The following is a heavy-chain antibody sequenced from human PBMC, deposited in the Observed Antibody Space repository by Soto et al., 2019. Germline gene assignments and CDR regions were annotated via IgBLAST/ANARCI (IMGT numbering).Heavy chain of an antibody. CDR3: SSDLPDINSPPLEPRQNGNYYYGMDV. V-gene: IGHV1-69*12. J-gene: IGHJ6*02. CDR1: GGTFSSYA. Sequence: QVQLVQSGAEVKKPGSSVKVSCKASGGTFSSYAISWVRQAPGQGLEWMGGIIPIFGTANYAQKFQGRVTSTADEPTSTPYMDLSSVRYGATAVYYWSSDLPDINSPPLEPRQNGNYYYGMDVWGQGTTVTVSS. CDR2: IIPIFGTA. D-gene: IGHD2-15*01.